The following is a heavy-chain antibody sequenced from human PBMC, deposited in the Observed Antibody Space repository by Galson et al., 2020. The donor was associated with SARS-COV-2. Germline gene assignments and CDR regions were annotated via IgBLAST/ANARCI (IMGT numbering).Heavy chain of an antibody. D-gene: IGHD5-18*01. Sequence: GESLKISCAASGFTFTNYELNWVRQAPGKGLEWVSYISSSGSTIYYADSVRGRFTISRDNAKNSLYLQMNSLRAEDTAVYYCAREQTGGYSYVIDAFDIWGQGTMVTVSS. CDR2: ISSSGSTI. J-gene: IGHJ3*02. V-gene: IGHV3-48*03. CDR3: AREQTGGYSYVIDAFDI. CDR1: GFTFTNYE.